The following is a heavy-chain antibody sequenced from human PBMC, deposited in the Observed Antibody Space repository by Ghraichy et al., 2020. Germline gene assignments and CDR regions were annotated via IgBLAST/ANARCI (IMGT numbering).Heavy chain of an antibody. CDR2: TSPIFGTA. D-gene: IGHD3-3*01. CDR1: GGTFSAYA. J-gene: IGHJ4*02. CDR3: AKKGQYYTDYFFDN. Sequence: SVKVSCKASGGTFSAYAISWVRQAPGQGLEWMGGTSPIFGTANYAQSFQGRVTFTADEPTSTAYMELRSLTSEDTAVYYCAKKGQYYTDYFFDNWGQGTLVTVSS. V-gene: IGHV1-69*13.